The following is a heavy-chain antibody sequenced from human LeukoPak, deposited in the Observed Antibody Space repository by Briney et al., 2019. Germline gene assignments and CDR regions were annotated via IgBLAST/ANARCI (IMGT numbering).Heavy chain of an antibody. D-gene: IGHD6-19*01. CDR1: GFTFSSYA. CDR2: ISYDGSNK. J-gene: IGHJ4*02. CDR3: ASSKQWPSYFDY. Sequence: GGSLRLSCAASGFTFSSYAMHWVRQAPGKGLEWVAVISYDGSNKYYADSVKGRFTISRDNSKNTLYLQMNSLRAEDTAVYYCASSKQWPSYFDYWGQGTLVTVSS. V-gene: IGHV3-30*04.